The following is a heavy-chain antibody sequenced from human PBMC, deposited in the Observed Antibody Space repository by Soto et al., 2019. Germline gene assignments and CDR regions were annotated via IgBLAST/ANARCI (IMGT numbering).Heavy chain of an antibody. V-gene: IGHV1-18*04. CDR2: LNTGDGNT. CDR1: GYSFSTYG. Sequence: QVLLVQSGAEVKTPGASVKVSCKASGYSFSTYGVSWVRQAPGQGLEWMGWLNTGDGNTAYAQKLQGRITLTTDTSTTTAYMELRSLRSDDTAIYYCARVENYGSARDVFDHWGQGTLVTVSS. J-gene: IGHJ4*02. CDR3: ARVENYGSARDVFDH. D-gene: IGHD3-10*01.